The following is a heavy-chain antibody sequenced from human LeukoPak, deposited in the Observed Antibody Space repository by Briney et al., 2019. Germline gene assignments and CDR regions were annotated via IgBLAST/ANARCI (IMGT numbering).Heavy chain of an antibody. CDR2: IKEDGSEK. J-gene: IGHJ4*02. D-gene: IGHD1-26*01. CDR1: GFTFSSYW. V-gene: IGHV3-7*01. Sequence: GGSLRLSCVASGFTFSSYWMSWFRQAPGEGVEWVANIKEDGSEKYYADYVKGRFTISRDNAKNSLSLQMSSLRDEDTAVFYCARSRTAYYNVYADFWGQGTLVTVSS. CDR3: ARSRTAYYNVYADF.